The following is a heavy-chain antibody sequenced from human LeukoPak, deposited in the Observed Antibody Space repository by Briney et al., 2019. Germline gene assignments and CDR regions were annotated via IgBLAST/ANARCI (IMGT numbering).Heavy chain of an antibody. CDR1: GYTFTSYD. V-gene: IGHV1-8*01. CDR3: ARDRSTRNLYYYGMDV. J-gene: IGHJ6*02. Sequence: ASVKVSCKASGYTFTSYDINWARQATGQGLEWMGWMNPNSGNTGYAQKFQGRVTMTRNTSISTAYMELSSLRSEDTAVYYCARDRSTRNLYYYGMDVWGQGTTVTVSS. D-gene: IGHD3-16*02. CDR2: MNPNSGNT.